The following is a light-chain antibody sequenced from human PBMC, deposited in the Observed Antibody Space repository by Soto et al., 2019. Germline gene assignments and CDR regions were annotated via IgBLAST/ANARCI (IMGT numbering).Light chain of an antibody. CDR1: QSVSSY. V-gene: IGKV3-11*01. Sequence: EIVLTQSPATLSLSPGERAILSCRASQSVSSYLAWYQQKPGQAPRLLIYDASNRATGIPARFSGSGSGTDSTLTISSLEPEDFAVYYCQQRSNWLITFGQGTRLEIK. CDR2: DAS. CDR3: QQRSNWLIT. J-gene: IGKJ5*01.